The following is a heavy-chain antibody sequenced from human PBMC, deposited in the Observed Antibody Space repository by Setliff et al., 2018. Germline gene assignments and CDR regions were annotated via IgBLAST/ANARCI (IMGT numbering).Heavy chain of an antibody. CDR1: GITISSYW. D-gene: IGHD1-26*01. CDR3: ATWNGRSSDY. J-gene: IGHJ4*02. CDR2: IWYDGTNK. Sequence: GGSLRLSCAASGITISSYWMHWVRQAPGKGLEWVAVIWYDGTNKYYADSVKGRFTISRDNSKNTLYLQMGSLRADDMAVYYCATWNGRSSDYWGQGTLVTVSS. V-gene: IGHV3-33*08.